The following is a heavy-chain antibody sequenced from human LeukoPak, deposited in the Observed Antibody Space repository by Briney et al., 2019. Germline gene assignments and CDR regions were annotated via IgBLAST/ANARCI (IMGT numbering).Heavy chain of an antibody. J-gene: IGHJ4*02. V-gene: IGHV3-9*01. CDR1: DFTFDFYW. Sequence: GGPLRLSCVASDFTFDFYWMTWVRQAPGKGLEWVSGISWNSVNIGHEDSVKGRFTISRDNAKNSLHLQMNSLRPEDTALYYCVKDRGLRNQWLQVTYDSWGQGTLVTVSS. D-gene: IGHD5-24*01. CDR2: ISWNSVNI. CDR3: VKDRGLRNQWLQVTYDS.